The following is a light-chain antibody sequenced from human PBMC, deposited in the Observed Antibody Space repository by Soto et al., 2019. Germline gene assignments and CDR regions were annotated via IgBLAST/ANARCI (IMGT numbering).Light chain of an antibody. V-gene: IGKV3-15*01. J-gene: IGKJ4*01. Sequence: EVVMTQSPATLSVSPGERATLSCRASQSVSSNLAWYQQKPGQAPRLLIYDASTRATGVPARFSGSGAGTEFTLTISSLQSEDFAVYYCQQYNKWPPLTFGGGTKVELK. CDR1: QSVSSN. CDR3: QQYNKWPPLT. CDR2: DAS.